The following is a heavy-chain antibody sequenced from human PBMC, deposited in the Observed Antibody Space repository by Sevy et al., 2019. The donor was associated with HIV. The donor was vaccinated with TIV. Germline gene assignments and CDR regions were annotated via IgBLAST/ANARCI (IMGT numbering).Heavy chain of an antibody. V-gene: IGHV3-21*01. CDR2: ISDSGIDK. CDR3: ARPSSGWTAGDY. Sequence: GSLRLSCAASGFTFSLYAMNWVRQAPGKGLEWVSSISDSGIDKYYADSMKGRFTISRDNAKNSLYLQINSLRVEDTAVYYCARPSSGWTAGDYWGQGTLVTVSS. D-gene: IGHD6-19*01. CDR1: GFTFSLYA. J-gene: IGHJ4*02.